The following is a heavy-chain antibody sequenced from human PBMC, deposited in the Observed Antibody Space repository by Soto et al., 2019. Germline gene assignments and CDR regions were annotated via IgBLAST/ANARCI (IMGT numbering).Heavy chain of an antibody. Sequence: QVQLVQSGAEVKKPGASVKVSCKASGYRFTNHGISWVRQAPGQGLEWMGWISGHEGKTKYARKFQGRVTMTTESTTSKAYMEMNSLRYDDTAVYYCARDFYALAYYFDLWGQGTLVTVSS. J-gene: IGHJ4*02. CDR3: ARDFYALAYYFDL. CDR2: ISGHEGKT. V-gene: IGHV1-18*01. D-gene: IGHD2-2*01. CDR1: GYRFTNHG.